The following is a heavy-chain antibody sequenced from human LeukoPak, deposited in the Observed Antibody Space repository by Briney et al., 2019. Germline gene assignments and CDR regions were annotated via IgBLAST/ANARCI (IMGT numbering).Heavy chain of an antibody. CDR3: ARDVLYSSSWYGGSYYMDV. D-gene: IGHD6-13*01. CDR1: GFTFSSYS. CDR2: ISSSSSYI. J-gene: IGHJ6*03. Sequence: GGSLRLSCATSGFTFSSYSMNWVRQAPGKGLEWVSSISSSSSYIYYADSVKGRFTISRDNAKNSLYLQMNSLRAEDTAVYYCARDVLYSSSWYGGSYYMDVWGKGTTVTVSS. V-gene: IGHV3-21*01.